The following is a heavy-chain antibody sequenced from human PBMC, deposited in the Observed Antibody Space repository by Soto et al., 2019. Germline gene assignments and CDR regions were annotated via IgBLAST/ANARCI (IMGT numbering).Heavy chain of an antibody. CDR3: ARDIGGSYTYYFDY. V-gene: IGHV3-30-3*01. CDR2: ISYDGSNK. CDR1: GFTFSSYA. Sequence: PGGSLRLSCAASGFTFSSYAMHWVRQAPGKGLEWVAVISYDGSNKYYADSVKGRFTISRDNSKNTLYLQMNSLRAEDTAVYYCARDIGGSYTYYFDYWGQGTLVTVSS. D-gene: IGHD1-26*01. J-gene: IGHJ4*02.